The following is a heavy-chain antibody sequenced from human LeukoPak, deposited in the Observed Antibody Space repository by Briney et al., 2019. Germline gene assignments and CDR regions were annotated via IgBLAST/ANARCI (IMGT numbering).Heavy chain of an antibody. CDR2: IYYSGST. D-gene: IGHD4-17*01. J-gene: IGHJ4*02. Sequence: SETLSLTCTVSGGSISSYYWSWLRQPPGKGLEWIGYIYYSGSTNYNPSLKSRVTISVDTSKNQFSLKLSSVTAADTAVYYCARGDSWSVTPSYWGQGTLVTVSS. V-gene: IGHV4-59*01. CDR1: GGSISSYY. CDR3: ARGDSWSVTPSY.